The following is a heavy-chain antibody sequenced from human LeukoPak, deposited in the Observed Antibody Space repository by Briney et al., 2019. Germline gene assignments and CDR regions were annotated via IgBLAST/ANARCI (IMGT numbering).Heavy chain of an antibody. Sequence: PGGSLRLSCAASGFTFSSHSMNWVRQAPGKGLEWVSYISSSSSTIYYADSVKGRFTISRDNAKNSLYLQMNSLRAEDTAVYYCAKVGNYYDFFSAAFDIWGQGTMVTVSS. J-gene: IGHJ3*02. CDR2: ISSSSSTI. CDR1: GFTFSSHS. CDR3: AKVGNYYDFFSAAFDI. D-gene: IGHD3-22*01. V-gene: IGHV3-48*01.